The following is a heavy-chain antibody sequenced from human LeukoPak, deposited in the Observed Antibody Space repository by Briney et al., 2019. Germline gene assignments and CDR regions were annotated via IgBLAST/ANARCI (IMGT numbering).Heavy chain of an antibody. CDR2: ISSSSTYI. V-gene: IGHV3-21*01. CDR3: SSRYCTSTNCYAFDY. D-gene: IGHD2-2*01. CDR1: GFTFSTYS. Sequence: GGSLRLSCAASGFTFSTYSMNWVRQAPGKGLEWVSSISSSSTYIFYADSVKGRFTGSRDNAKNSLYLQMNSLRAEDTAVYYCSSRYCTSTNCYAFDYWGQGTLITVSS. J-gene: IGHJ4*02.